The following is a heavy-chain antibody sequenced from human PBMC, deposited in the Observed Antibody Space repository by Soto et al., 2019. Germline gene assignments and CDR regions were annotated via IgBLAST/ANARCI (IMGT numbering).Heavy chain of an antibody. CDR3: ASSLYCSGGSCSFDP. CDR2: IYYTGST. J-gene: IGHJ5*02. Sequence: QVQLQESGPGLVKPSETLSLTCTVSGGSVSSGNYYWSWIRQPPGKGLEWIGFIYYTGSTSYNPSLKSPVTISIDTSKNQFSLKLTSVTAADTAVYYCASSLYCSGGSCSFDPWGQGTLVTVSS. D-gene: IGHD2-15*01. CDR1: GGSVSSGNYY. V-gene: IGHV4-61*01.